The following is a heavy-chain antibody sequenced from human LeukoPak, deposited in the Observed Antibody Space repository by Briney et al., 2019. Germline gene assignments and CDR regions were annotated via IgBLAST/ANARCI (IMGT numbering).Heavy chain of an antibody. CDR3: ARRSPNNWGIDY. D-gene: IGHD7-27*01. CDR1: GFTVSSNY. V-gene: IGHV3-66*04. Sequence: GGSLRLSCAASGFTVSSNYMTWVRQAPGKGLEWVSVIYSSGSTYYAASVKGRFTFSRDISKNTLYLQMNSLRAEDTAVYYCARRSPNNWGIDYWGQGTLVTVSS. CDR2: IYSSGST. J-gene: IGHJ4*02.